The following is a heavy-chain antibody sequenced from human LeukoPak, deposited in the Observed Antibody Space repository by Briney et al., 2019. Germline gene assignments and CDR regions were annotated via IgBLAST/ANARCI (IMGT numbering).Heavy chain of an antibody. CDR2: ISGDNGDT. CDR1: GYTFTSXG. CDR3: AXXXLXXXXXYXXY. J-gene: IGHJ4*02. Sequence: XXGYTFTSXGISWVRQAPGQGLEWMGWISGDNGDTNYAQKLQGRVTMTTDTSTSTAYMELRSLRYDDTAVYYCAXXXLXXXXXYXXYWGQGTLVTVSS. V-gene: IGHV1-18*01.